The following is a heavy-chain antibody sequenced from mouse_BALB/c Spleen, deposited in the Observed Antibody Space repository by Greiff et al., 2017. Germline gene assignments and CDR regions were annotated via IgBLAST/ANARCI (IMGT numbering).Heavy chain of an antibody. J-gene: IGHJ4*01. V-gene: IGHV1-31*01. D-gene: IGHD2-4*01. CDR3: GTYDYDGGAAMDY. Sequence: VQLQQSGPELVKPGASVKISCKASGYSFTGYYMHWVKQSHVKSLEWIGRINPYNGATSYNQNFKDKASLTVDKSSSTAYMELHSLTSEDSAVYYCGTYDYDGGAAMDYWGQGTSVTVSS. CDR2: INPYNGAT. CDR1: GYSFTGYY.